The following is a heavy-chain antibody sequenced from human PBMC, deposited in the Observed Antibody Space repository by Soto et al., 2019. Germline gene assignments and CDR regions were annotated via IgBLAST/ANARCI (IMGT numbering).Heavy chain of an antibody. V-gene: IGHV1-3*01. CDR2: INPDNGST. J-gene: IGHJ5*02. D-gene: IGHD2-15*01. CDR1: GYTFTRYT. CDR3: ARGIATGQLDP. Sequence: ASVKVSCKASGYTFTRYTMNWVRQAPGQRLEWMGWINPDNGSTKSSQKFQDRVIITRDTSASTAYMDLSSLRSEDTAVYYCARGIATGQLDPWGQGPLVTVSS.